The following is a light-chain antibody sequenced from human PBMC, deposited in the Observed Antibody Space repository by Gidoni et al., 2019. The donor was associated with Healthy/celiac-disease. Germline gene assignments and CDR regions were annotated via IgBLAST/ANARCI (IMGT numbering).Light chain of an antibody. J-gene: IGKJ3*01. CDR3: QQYGSSLFT. CDR2: GAS. V-gene: IGKV3-20*01. Sequence: DIVLTHSPGTLSLSPGERATLSCRASQSVSSSYLAWYQQKPGQAPRLLIYGASSRATGIPDRFSGSGSGTDFTLTISRLEPEDFAVYDCQQYGSSLFTFGPGTKVEIK. CDR1: QSVSSSY.